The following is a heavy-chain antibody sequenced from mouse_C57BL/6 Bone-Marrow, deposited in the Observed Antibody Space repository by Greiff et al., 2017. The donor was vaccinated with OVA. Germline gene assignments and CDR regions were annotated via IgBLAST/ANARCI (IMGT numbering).Heavy chain of an antibody. Sequence: EVNVVESGGGLVQPGGSLKLSCAASGFTFSDYYMYWVRQTPEKRLEWVAYISNGGGSTYYPDTVKGRFTISRDNAKNTLYLQMSRLKSEDTAMYYCARGYYGSSPYAMDYWGQGTSVTVSS. CDR2: ISNGGGST. D-gene: IGHD1-1*01. CDR3: ARGYYGSSPYAMDY. J-gene: IGHJ4*01. CDR1: GFTFSDYY. V-gene: IGHV5-12*01.